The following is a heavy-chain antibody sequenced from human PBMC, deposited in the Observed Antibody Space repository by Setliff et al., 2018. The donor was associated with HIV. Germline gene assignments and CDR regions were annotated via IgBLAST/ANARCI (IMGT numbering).Heavy chain of an antibody. D-gene: IGHD1-20*01. J-gene: IGHJ4*02. Sequence: LSLTCTVSGDSISSSTYYWGWIRQPPGRGLEWIGSIFYTGFTYYSPSLESRVTMSVDTSKNQFSPRVRSVTAADTAVYYCARVVKGYNWNYFDYWGQGTLVTVSS. CDR3: ARVVKGYNWNYFDY. CDR2: IFYTGFT. CDR1: GDSISSSTYY. V-gene: IGHV4-39*07.